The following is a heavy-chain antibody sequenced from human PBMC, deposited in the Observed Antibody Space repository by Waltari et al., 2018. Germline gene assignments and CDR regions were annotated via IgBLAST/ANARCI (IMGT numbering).Heavy chain of an antibody. CDR1: GGSISSSSYY. CDR3: ARHPAMTIMLWYFDL. J-gene: IGHJ2*01. Sequence: QLQLQESGPGLVKPSETLSLTCTVSGGSISSSSYYWGWIRQPPGKGLEWIGSIYYSGSPYYNPSLQIRVTISVDTSKNQFSLKLSSVTAADTAVYYCARHPAMTIMLWYFDLWGRGTLVTVSS. D-gene: IGHD2-8*01. CDR2: IYYSGSP. V-gene: IGHV4-39*01.